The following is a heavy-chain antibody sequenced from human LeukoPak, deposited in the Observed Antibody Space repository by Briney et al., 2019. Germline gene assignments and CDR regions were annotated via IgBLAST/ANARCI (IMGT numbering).Heavy chain of an antibody. CDR2: ITNTGGSA. CDR1: GFTFSSYA. J-gene: IGHJ5*02. Sequence: GGSLRLSCAASGFTFSSYAMSWVRQAPGKGLEWVSAITNTGGSAYYADSVKGRFTISRDNSKNTLYLQMNSLRAEDTAVYYCAKDNQHYYDSSASWFDPWGQGTLVTVSS. D-gene: IGHD3-22*01. CDR3: AKDNQHYYDSSASWFDP. V-gene: IGHV3-23*01.